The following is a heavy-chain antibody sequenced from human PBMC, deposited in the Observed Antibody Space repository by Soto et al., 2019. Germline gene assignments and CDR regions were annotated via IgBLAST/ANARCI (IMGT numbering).Heavy chain of an antibody. CDR2: TYYRSKWYN. Sequence: SQTLSLTCVISGDSVSSNSAAWNWIRQSPSRGLEWLGRTYYRSKWYNDYAVSVKSRITINPDTSKNQFSLQLNSVTPEDTAVYYCARGPRQQLVPNWFDPWGQGTLVTVSS. CDR3: ARGPRQQLVPNWFDP. J-gene: IGHJ5*02. V-gene: IGHV6-1*01. D-gene: IGHD6-13*01. CDR1: GDSVSSNSAA.